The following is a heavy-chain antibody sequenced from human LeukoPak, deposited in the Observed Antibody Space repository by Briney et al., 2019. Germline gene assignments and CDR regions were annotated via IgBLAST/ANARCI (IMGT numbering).Heavy chain of an antibody. J-gene: IGHJ3*02. CDR1: GFTFSSYG. D-gene: IGHD1-26*01. V-gene: IGHV3-30*02. CDR2: IRYDGSNK. CDR3: AKDVHSGSYYPDAFDI. Sequence: GGSLRLSCAASGFTFSSYGMHWVRQAPGKGLEWVAFIRYDGSNKYYADSVKGRFTISRDNSKNTLYLQMNSLRAEDTAVYYCAKDVHSGSYYPDAFDIWGQGTMVTVSS.